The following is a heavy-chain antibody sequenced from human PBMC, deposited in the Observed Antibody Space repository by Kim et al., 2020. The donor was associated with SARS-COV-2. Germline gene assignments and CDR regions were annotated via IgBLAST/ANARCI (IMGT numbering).Heavy chain of an antibody. CDR1: GYTFTSYD. CDR2: MNPNSGNT. D-gene: IGHD2-21*01. Sequence: ASVKVSCKASGYTFTSYDINWVRQATGQGLEWMGRMNPNSGNTGYAQKFQGRVTMTRNTSISTAYMELSSLRSEDTAVYYCARGHLKSIVVVIAPRPYYYYMDVWGKGTTVTVSS. J-gene: IGHJ6*03. V-gene: IGHV1-8*01. CDR3: ARGHLKSIVVVIAPRPYYYYMDV.